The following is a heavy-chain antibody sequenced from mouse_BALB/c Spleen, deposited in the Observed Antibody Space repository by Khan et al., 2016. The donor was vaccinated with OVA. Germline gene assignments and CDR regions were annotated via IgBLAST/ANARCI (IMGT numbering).Heavy chain of an antibody. V-gene: IGHV5-17*02. CDR3: ARRRIFDGYYGGPMDY. Sequence: EVELVESGGNLVQPGGSRKLSCAASGFTFSGFGMHWVRQAPEKGLEWVAYISSGSSTIYYADTVKGRFTISRDNPKNTLFLQMTSLRSEDTAIYYCARRRIFDGYYGGPMDYWGQGTSVTVSS. CDR2: ISSGSSTI. J-gene: IGHJ4*01. D-gene: IGHD2-3*01. CDR1: GFTFSGFG.